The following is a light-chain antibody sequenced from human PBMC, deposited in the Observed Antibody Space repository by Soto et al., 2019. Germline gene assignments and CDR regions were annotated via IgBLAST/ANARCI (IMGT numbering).Light chain of an antibody. V-gene: IGLV1-51*01. CDR1: RYNIGRNS. J-gene: IGLJ2*01. CDR2: DND. CDR3: GTWDSSLSAVV. Sequence: QSVLTQPPSVSAAPGQRVTISCSGSRYNIGRNSVSWYQQLPGTAPKLLIYDNDERPSGIPDRFSGSKSGSSVTLAITGLQTGDEADYYCGTWDSSLSAVVFGGGTKLTVL.